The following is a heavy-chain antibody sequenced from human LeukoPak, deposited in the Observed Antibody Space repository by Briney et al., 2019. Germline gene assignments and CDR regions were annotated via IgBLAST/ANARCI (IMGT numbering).Heavy chain of an antibody. V-gene: IGHV4-30-4*01. CDR3: ARDGGLNYYGLGSSS. CDR2: IYYSGST. Sequence: MASETLSLTCTVSGGSISSGDYYWSWLRQPPGKGLEWIGYIYYSGSTYYNPSLKSRVTISVDTSKNQFSLKLSSVTAADTAVYYCARDGGLNYYGLGSSSWGQGTLVTVSS. D-gene: IGHD3-10*01. CDR1: GGSISSGDYY. J-gene: IGHJ4*02.